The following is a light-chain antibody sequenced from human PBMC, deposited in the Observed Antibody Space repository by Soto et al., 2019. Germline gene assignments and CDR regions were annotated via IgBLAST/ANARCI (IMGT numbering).Light chain of an antibody. Sequence: QSALTQPPSASGSPGQSVTISCTGNSSDVGRYKHVSWYQQYPGKAPKVMIYEVNKRPSGVPDRFSGSKSGNTASLTFSGLQAEDEADYYCSSFAGSSNVVFGGGTQLTVL. CDR1: SSDVGRYKH. J-gene: IGLJ3*02. CDR2: EVN. CDR3: SSFAGSSNVV. V-gene: IGLV2-8*01.